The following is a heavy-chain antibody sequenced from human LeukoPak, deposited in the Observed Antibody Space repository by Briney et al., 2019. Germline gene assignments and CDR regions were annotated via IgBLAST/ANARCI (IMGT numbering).Heavy chain of an antibody. CDR3: ARDYDYVWGSYRRPDDTFDI. V-gene: IGHV1-2*02. CDR1: GYTFTGYY. D-gene: IGHD3-16*02. CDR2: INPNSGGT. Sequence: ASVKVSCKASGYTFTGYYMHWVRQAPGQGLEWMGWINPNSGGTNYAQKFQGRVTMTRDTSISTAYMELSRLRSDDTAVYYCARDYDYVWGSYRRPDDTFDIWGQGTMVTVSS. J-gene: IGHJ3*02.